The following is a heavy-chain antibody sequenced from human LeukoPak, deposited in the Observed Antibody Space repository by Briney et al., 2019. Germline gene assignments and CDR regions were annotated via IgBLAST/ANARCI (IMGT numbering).Heavy chain of an antibody. J-gene: IGHJ4*02. V-gene: IGHV4-4*07. CDR2: IYISGST. Sequence: SETLSLTCTVSGASINSHYWSWIRQPPGKGLEWIGRIYISGSTNYNSSLQSRVTMSVDTSQNQFSLKLTSVTAADTAVDYCARALNPLPGTYYFDYWGQGTLVTVSS. D-gene: IGHD2-15*01. CDR3: ARALNPLPGTYYFDY. CDR1: GASINSHY.